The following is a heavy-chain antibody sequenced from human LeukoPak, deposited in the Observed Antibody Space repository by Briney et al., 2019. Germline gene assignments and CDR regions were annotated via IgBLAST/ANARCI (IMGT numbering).Heavy chain of an antibody. V-gene: IGHV1-18*01. D-gene: IGHD3-10*01. Sequence: GASVKVSCKASGYTFTSYGISWVRQASGQGLEWMGWISAYNGNTNYAQKLQGRVTMTTDTSTSTAYMELRSLRSDDTAVYYCARGSGVRGALEYFDYWGQGTLVTVSS. CDR2: ISAYNGNT. CDR3: ARGSGVRGALEYFDY. CDR1: GYTFTSYG. J-gene: IGHJ4*02.